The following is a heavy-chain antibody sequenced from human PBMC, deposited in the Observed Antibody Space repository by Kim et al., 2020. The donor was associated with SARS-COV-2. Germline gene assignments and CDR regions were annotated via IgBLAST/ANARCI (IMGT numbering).Heavy chain of an antibody. CDR3: AKRLMVGSTTYWCFDL. D-gene: IGHD2-8*01. CDR1: GFTFSSYA. V-gene: IGHV3-23*01. Sequence: GGSLRLSCEASGFTFSSYAMSWVRQTPGKGLEWLSAVSVGGGSTYYADSVKGRFTISRDNSKSTVYLQMNSLRAEDTAVYYCAKRLMVGSTTYWCFDLWGRGTLVTVSS. J-gene: IGHJ2*01. CDR2: VSVGGGST.